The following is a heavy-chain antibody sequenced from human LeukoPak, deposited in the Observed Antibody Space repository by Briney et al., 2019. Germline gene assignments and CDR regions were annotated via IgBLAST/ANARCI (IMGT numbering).Heavy chain of an antibody. J-gene: IGHJ4*02. V-gene: IGHV4-59*01. Sequence: SETLSLTCAVSGGSISSYYWSWIRQTPGKGLEWIGYIHNSGSTKYNPSLKSPVSISVDTSKNQFSLKVNSVTAADTAVYYCARGGGWGNWNDAVDYWGQGTLVTVSS. CDR2: IHNSGST. CDR3: ARGGGWGNWNDAVDY. D-gene: IGHD1-1*01. CDR1: GGSISSYY.